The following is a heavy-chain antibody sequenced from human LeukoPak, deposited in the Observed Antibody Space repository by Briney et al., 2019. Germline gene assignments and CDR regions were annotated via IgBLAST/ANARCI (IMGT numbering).Heavy chain of an antibody. V-gene: IGHV3-21*01. D-gene: IGHD6-13*01. Sequence: PGGSLRLSCAVSGLSFSNYWMHWVRQAPGKGLVWVSSISSTSSYIYYADSVKGRFTISRDNAKNSLFLQMNSLRVEDTAVYYCARGVAAASYYFDYWGQGTLVTVSS. J-gene: IGHJ4*02. CDR1: GLSFSNYW. CDR3: ARGVAAASYYFDY. CDR2: ISSTSSYI.